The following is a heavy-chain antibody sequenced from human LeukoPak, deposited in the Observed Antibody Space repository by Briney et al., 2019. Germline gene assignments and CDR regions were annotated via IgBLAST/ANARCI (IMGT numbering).Heavy chain of an antibody. Sequence: GGSLRLSCAASGFTFSSSWMHWVRQAPGKGLVWVSVINGDGSSTAYADSVKGRFTISRDNAKNTLYLQMNSLRAEDTAVYYCARTTVTICFDPWGQGTLVTVSS. CDR1: GFTFSSSW. CDR2: INGDGSST. V-gene: IGHV3-74*01. D-gene: IGHD4-17*01. J-gene: IGHJ5*02. CDR3: ARTTVTICFDP.